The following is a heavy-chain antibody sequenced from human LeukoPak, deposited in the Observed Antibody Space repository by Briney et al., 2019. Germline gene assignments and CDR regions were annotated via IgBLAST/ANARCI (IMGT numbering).Heavy chain of an antibody. CDR3: ARVVVVAATPIVPNYGMDV. CDR1: GGTFSSYA. CDR2: IIPIFGTA. J-gene: IGHJ6*02. V-gene: IGHV1-69*13. Sequence: VASVKVSCKASGGTFSSYAISWVRQAPGQGLEWMGGIIPIFGTANYAQKFQGRVTITADESTSTAYMELGSLRSEDTAVYYCARVVVVAATPIVPNYGMDVWGQGTTVTVSS. D-gene: IGHD2-15*01.